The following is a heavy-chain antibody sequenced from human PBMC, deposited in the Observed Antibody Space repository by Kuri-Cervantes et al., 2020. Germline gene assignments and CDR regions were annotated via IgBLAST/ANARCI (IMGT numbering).Heavy chain of an antibody. CDR2: IYTSGST. CDR3: ARAGFWYRRGPGDYYFDY. CDR1: GGSISSSSYY. D-gene: IGHD3-3*01. V-gene: IGHV4-61*02. J-gene: IGHJ4*02. Sequence: SETLSLTCTVSGGSISSSSYYWSWIRQPAGKGLEWIGRIYTSGSTNYNPSLKSRVTMSVDTSKNQFSLKLSSVTAADTAVYYCARAGFWYRRGPGDYYFDYWGQGTLVTVSS.